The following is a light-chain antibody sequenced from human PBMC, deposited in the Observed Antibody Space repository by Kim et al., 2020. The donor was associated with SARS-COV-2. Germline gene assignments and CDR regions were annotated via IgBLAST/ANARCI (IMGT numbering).Light chain of an antibody. J-gene: IGLJ3*02. CDR2: GNN. CDR1: RSNIGANYD. V-gene: IGLV1-40*01. CDR3: QSFDTSLTGV. Sequence: GRKVTISCTGDRSNIGANYDVHGYQQLPGRAPKLLIHGNNNRPSGVPDRFSGSKSGTSASLAITGLQAEDEADYYCQSFDTSLTGVFGGGTQLTVL.